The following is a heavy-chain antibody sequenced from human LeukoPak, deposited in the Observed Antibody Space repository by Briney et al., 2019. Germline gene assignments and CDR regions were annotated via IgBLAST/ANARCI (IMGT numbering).Heavy chain of an antibody. CDR3: ARTGSTVTMLYPFDH. Sequence: SETLSLTCSVCGGSIRSYYWSWIRPPPGKGRAWIGYIYYSGSTNYNPSLKSRVSISVDTSKNQFSLKLSSVTAADTAVYYCARTGSTVTMLYPFDHWGQGTLVTVSS. CDR2: IYYSGST. D-gene: IGHD4-17*01. J-gene: IGHJ4*02. CDR1: GGSIRSYY. V-gene: IGHV4-59*01.